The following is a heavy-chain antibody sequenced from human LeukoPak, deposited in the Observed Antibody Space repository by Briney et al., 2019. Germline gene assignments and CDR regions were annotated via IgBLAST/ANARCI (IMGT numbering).Heavy chain of an antibody. D-gene: IGHD3-16*01. CDR1: GGSVTSGTYH. CDR3: ATDHYYDGRGRFDP. J-gene: IGHJ5*02. V-gene: IGHV4-39*07. Sequence: SETLSLTCSVSGGSVTSGTYHWGWIRQPPGKGLEWIGSVYFDGGTHYNPSLQSRVTVSVDTSKNQFSLRLSSVTAADTALYYCATDHYYDGRGRFDPWGQGTLVTVSS. CDR2: VYFDGGT.